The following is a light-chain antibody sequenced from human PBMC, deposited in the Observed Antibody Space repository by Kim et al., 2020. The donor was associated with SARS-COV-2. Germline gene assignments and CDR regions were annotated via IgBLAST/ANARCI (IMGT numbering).Light chain of an antibody. CDR3: FLSYTGARV. J-gene: IGLJ3*02. CDR1: TEAVTGGHY. CDR2: DTN. Sequence: GGTATLPRCSRTEAVTGGHYPFWFQQTHGQAPRTLFYDTNNKHSWTPARFSGSLLGGKAALTLSGAQPEDEAEYYCFLSYTGARVFGGGTQLTVL. V-gene: IGLV7-46*01.